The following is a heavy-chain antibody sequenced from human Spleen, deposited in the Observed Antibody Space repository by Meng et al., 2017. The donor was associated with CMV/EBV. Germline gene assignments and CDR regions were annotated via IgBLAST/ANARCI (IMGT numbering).Heavy chain of an antibody. Sequence: ASVKVSCKASGYTFTAFYIHWVRQAPGQGLEWMGWINPYSGDTNYVQKFQDRVTMTRDTSISTAYMELSSLRSDDTAVYYCAREGVEYCTITGCYVLGWFDTWGQGTLVTVSS. D-gene: IGHD2-2*01. CDR2: INPYSGDT. CDR3: AREGVEYCTITGCYVLGWFDT. J-gene: IGHJ5*02. V-gene: IGHV1-2*02. CDR1: GYTFTAFY.